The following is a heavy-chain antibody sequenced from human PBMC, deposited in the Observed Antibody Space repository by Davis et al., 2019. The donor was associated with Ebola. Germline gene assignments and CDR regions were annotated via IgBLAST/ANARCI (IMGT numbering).Heavy chain of an antibody. CDR2: IIPILGIA. CDR1: GGTFSSYT. V-gene: IGHV1-69*10. CDR3: AREAGATTRIYDS. Sequence: SVQVSCKASGGTFSSYTISWVRQAPGQGLEWMGGIIPILGIANYAQKFQGRVTITADESTSTAYMELSSLRSEDTAVYYCAREAGATTRIYDSWGQGTLVTVSS. J-gene: IGHJ5*01. D-gene: IGHD1-26*01.